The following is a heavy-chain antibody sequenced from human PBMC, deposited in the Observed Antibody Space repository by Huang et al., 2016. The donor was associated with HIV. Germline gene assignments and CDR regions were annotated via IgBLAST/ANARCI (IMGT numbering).Heavy chain of an antibody. CDR2: ISYDGRSD. D-gene: IGHD2-15*01. Sequence: QVQLVESGGGVVQPGTSLRLSCAASGFIFSNFGMHWVSQAPGMGVEWVAVISYDGRSDRYSDFVKGRFTISRDNDKNTLSLEMNRLRHDDTAVYYCAKESRWFSDFDQWGQGTLVTVSS. J-gene: IGHJ5*02. CDR1: GFIFSNFG. V-gene: IGHV3-30*18. CDR3: AKESRWFSDFDQ.